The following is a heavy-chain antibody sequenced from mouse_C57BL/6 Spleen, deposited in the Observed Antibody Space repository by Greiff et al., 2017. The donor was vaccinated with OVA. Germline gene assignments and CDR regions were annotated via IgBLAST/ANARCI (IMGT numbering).Heavy chain of an antibody. Sequence: VQLQQSDAELVKPGASVKISCKASGYTFTDHTIHWMKQRPEQGLEWIGYIYPRDGSTKYNEKFKGKATLTADKSSSTAYMQLTSLTSEDSAVYFCARGKGYSNFSFAYWGQGTLVTVSA. CDR2: IYPRDGST. V-gene: IGHV1-78*01. J-gene: IGHJ3*01. CDR1: GYTFTDHT. D-gene: IGHD2-5*01. CDR3: ARGKGYSNFSFAY.